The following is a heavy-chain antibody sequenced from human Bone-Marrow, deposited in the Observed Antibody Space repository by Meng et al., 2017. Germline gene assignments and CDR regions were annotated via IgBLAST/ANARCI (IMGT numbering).Heavy chain of an antibody. V-gene: IGHV3-33*06. CDR2: IWYHGDVK. D-gene: IGHD6-6*01. CDR1: GFTFRAYG. J-gene: IGHJ4*02. Sequence: RLVEVGGGVAQLGRSLLLSCAASGFTFRAYGMHWVRQAPGKGLEWLAFIWYHGDVKFYADSVQGRFTISRDNSKNTLFLQMNSLRVEDTAVYFCAKLLGSSSAANFDSWGQGTLVTVSS. CDR3: AKLLGSSSAANFDS.